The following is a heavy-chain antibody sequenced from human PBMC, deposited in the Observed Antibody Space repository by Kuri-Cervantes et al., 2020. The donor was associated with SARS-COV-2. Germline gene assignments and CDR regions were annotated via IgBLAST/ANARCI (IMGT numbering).Heavy chain of an antibody. Sequence: GGSLRLSCAASGFTFSSYGMHWVRQAPGKGLEWVAVIWYDGSNKYYADSVKGRFTISRDNSKNTLYLQMNSLRAEDTAVYYCAKDGCSSISCYMGYYFDYWGQGTLVTRSS. CDR3: AKDGCSSISCYMGYYFDY. CDR2: IWYDGSNK. CDR1: GFTFSSYG. V-gene: IGHV3-33*06. J-gene: IGHJ4*02. D-gene: IGHD2-2*02.